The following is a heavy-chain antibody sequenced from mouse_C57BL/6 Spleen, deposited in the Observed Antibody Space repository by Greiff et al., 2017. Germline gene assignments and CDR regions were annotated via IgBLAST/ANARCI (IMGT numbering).Heavy chain of an antibody. CDR1: GYTFTSYW. D-gene: IGHD1-1*01. J-gene: IGHJ2*01. CDR3: ASPITTVVATDY. Sequence: QVQLQQPGAELVRPGPSVKLSCKASGYTFTSYWMHWVKQRPGQGLEWIGVIDPSDSYTNYNQKFKGKATLTVDTSSSTDYMQLRSLTSEDSAVYYCASPITTVVATDYWGQGTTLTVSS. CDR2: IDPSDSYT. V-gene: IGHV1-59*01.